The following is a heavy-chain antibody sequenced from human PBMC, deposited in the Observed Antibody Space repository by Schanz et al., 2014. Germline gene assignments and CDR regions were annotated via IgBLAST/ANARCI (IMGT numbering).Heavy chain of an antibody. D-gene: IGHD3-22*01. Sequence: VQLVESGGELVQPGGSLRLSCAASGFTFTSYSMHWVRQAPGRGLEWVAFIRYDGSSKYYADSVRGRFTISRDDSKNTLYLQMNSLRPEDTAVYYCAKEDRNHNSDYVYWGQGTLVTVSS. V-gene: IGHV3-30*02. CDR2: IRYDGSSK. CDR3: AKEDRNHNSDYVY. CDR1: GFTFTSYS. J-gene: IGHJ4*02.